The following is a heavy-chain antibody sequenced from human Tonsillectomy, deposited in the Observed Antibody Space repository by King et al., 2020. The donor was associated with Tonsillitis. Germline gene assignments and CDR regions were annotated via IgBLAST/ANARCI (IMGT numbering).Heavy chain of an antibody. J-gene: IGHJ4*02. CDR2: VRQDGREK. D-gene: IGHD2-21*01. CDR3: ASDSPFQY. V-gene: IGHV3-7*01. Sequence: VQLVESGGGLVHPGGSLRLSCAASGFAFSNYYISWVRQAPGKGLEWVCNVRQDGREKFYVDSVKGRFTISRDNAQNSVSLQMTSLRGDDTAIYYCASDSPFQYWGRGILVTVSS. CDR1: GFAFSNYY.